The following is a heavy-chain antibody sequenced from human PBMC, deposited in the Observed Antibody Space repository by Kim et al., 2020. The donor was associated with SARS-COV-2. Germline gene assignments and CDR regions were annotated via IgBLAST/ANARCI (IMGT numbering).Heavy chain of an antibody. V-gene: IGHV1-2*06. D-gene: IGHD6-19*01. CDR2: ISPNSGGT. J-gene: IGHJ5*02. Sequence: ASVKVSCKASGYSFTDYFIYWVRRVPGQGLEWMGRISPNSGGTNYAQKFQGRLTMTWDTSISTVYMDLKNLKSDDTAVYYCARGVAVAGTWFDPWGQGTLVTVSS. CDR1: GYSFTDYF. CDR3: ARGVAVAGTWFDP.